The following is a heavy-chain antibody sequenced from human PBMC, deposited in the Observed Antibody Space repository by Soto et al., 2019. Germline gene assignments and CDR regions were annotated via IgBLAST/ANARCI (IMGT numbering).Heavy chain of an antibody. V-gene: IGHV4-31*03. D-gene: IGHD3-3*01. J-gene: IGHJ4*02. Sequence: LSLTCTVSGGSINSAGYYWSWLRQHPGQGLEWIGNIYYSGSTNYNPSLKSRVTISIDTSKNHFSLNLSSVTAADTAVHYCARVQTIFGIITVFDYWGQGTLVTVSS. CDR3: ARVQTIFGIITVFDY. CDR2: IYYSGST. CDR1: GGSINSAGYY.